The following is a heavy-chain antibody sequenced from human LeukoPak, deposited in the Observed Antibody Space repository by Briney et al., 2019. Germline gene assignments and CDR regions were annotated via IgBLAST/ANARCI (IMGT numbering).Heavy chain of an antibody. D-gene: IGHD3-22*01. CDR3: AKDSSGYYYVFQQ. CDR2: ISGDGGST. J-gene: IGHJ1*01. Sequence: PGGSLRLSCAASGFTFYDYAMHWVRQAPGKGLEWVSLISGDGGSTYYGDSVKGRFTISRDNSKNSLYLQMNSLGTEDTALYYCAKDSSGYYYVFQQWGQGTLVTVSS. CDR1: GFTFYDYA. V-gene: IGHV3-43*02.